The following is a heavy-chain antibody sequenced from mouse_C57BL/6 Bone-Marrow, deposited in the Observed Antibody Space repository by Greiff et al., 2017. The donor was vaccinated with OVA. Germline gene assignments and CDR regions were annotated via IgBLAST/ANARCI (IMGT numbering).Heavy chain of an antibody. Sequence: QVQLQQSGPGLVQPSQRLSITCTVSGFSLTSYGVHWVRQSPGKGLEWLGVIWSGGSTDYNAAFISRLGISKDNSKSQVFFKMIRLQTDDAAIYYCGRNKVIRPWDIDVWGTGTTVTVSA. D-gene: IGHD1-2*01. CDR2: IWSGGST. V-gene: IGHV2-2*01. CDR1: GFSLTSYG. J-gene: IGHJ1*03. CDR3: GRNKVIRPWDIDV.